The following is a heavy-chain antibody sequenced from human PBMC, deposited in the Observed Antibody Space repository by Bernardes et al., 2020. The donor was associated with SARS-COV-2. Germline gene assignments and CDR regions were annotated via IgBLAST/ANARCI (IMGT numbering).Heavy chain of an antibody. V-gene: IGHV3-23*01. Sequence: GGSLRLSCAASGFTFTNYAMSWVRQAPGKGLEWVSVLSATGDSTYYADSVKGRFTISRDNSKYTFNLQMNSLRPEDTALYYCAKGGPGIAADGSSLAYHYYYYGMDVWGQGTTVTVSS. CDR2: LSATGDST. CDR3: AKGGPGIAADGSSLAYHYYYYGMDV. D-gene: IGHD6-13*01. J-gene: IGHJ6*02. CDR1: GFTFTNYA.